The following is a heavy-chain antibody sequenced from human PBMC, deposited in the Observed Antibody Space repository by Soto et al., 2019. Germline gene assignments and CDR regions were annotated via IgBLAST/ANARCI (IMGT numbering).Heavy chain of an antibody. D-gene: IGHD2-2*01. CDR1: GYTITSYA. J-gene: IGHJ4*02. V-gene: IGHV1-3*01. Sequence: GASVTVCCKASGYTITSYAMHWVRQAPEQRLEWMGWINAGNGNTKYSQKFQGRVTITRDTSASTAYMELSSLRSEDTAVYYCARGYCSSTSCYWGAYFDYWGQGTLVTVSS. CDR3: ARGYCSSTSCYWGAYFDY. CDR2: INAGNGNT.